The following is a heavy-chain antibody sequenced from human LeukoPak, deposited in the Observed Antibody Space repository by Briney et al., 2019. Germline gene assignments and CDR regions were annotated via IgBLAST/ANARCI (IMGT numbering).Heavy chain of an antibody. D-gene: IGHD2/OR15-2a*01. Sequence: GXSLRLSCAASGFTFSSYAMSWVRQAPGKGLEWVSAISGSGGSTYYADSVKGRFTISRDNDKNTLYLQMNSLRAEDTAVYYCALQSMGYFDYWGQGTLVTVSS. CDR1: GFTFSSYA. J-gene: IGHJ4*02. CDR2: ISGSGGST. V-gene: IGHV3-23*01. CDR3: ALQSMGYFDY.